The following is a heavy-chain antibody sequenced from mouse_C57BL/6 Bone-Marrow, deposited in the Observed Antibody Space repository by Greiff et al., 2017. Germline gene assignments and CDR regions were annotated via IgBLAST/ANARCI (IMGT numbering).Heavy chain of an antibody. CDR1: GFNINDYY. Sequence: EVQLQQSGAELAKPGASVKLSCTASGFNINDYYMHWVKQRTEPGLEWIGRIDPEDGDTKYTPKFQGKATITADTSSNTAYLQLSSLTSEDSAVXYCARAGGLSWFAYWGQGTLVTVSA. CDR3: ARAGGLSWFAY. V-gene: IGHV14-2*01. J-gene: IGHJ3*01. CDR2: IDPEDGDT.